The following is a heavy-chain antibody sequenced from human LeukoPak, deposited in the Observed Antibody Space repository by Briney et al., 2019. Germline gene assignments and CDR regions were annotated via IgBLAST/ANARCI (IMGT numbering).Heavy chain of an antibody. CDR3: AREGDLAYCGGDCHGGFDY. CDR2: ISAYNGHT. CDR1: GYTFTIYG. D-gene: IGHD2-21*02. Sequence: GASVKVSCKSSGYTFTIYGISWVRQAPGQGLEWMGWISAYNGHTNYAQKLQGRVTMTTDTSTSPAYMELRSLRSDDTAVYYCAREGDLAYCGGDCHGGFDYWGQGPLVTVSS. V-gene: IGHV1-18*01. J-gene: IGHJ4*02.